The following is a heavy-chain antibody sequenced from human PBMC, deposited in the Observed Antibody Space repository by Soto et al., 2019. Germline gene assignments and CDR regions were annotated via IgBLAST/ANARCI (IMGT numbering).Heavy chain of an antibody. J-gene: IGHJ6*02. V-gene: IGHV1-8*01. D-gene: IGHD3-3*01. Sequence: ASVKVSCKASGYTFTSYDINWVRQATGQGLEWMGWMNPNSGNTGYAQKFQGRVTMTRNTSISTAYMELSSLRSEDTAVYYCARVLYYDFWSGYYTWSYYGMDVWGQGTTVTVSS. CDR1: GYTFTSYD. CDR3: ARVLYYDFWSGYYTWSYYGMDV. CDR2: MNPNSGNT.